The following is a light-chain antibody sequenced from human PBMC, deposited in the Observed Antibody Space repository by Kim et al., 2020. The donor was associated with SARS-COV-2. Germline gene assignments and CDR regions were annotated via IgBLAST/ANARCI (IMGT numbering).Light chain of an antibody. J-gene: IGKJ4*01. CDR3: QQYGSSPLT. CDR1: QSVSGNH. CDR2: GAS. V-gene: IGKV3-20*01. Sequence: PGERATLSCRASQSVSGNHLVWYQQKPGQAPRLLIYGASTGASGGPDRFSASGSGTDFTLTISRLEPEDFAVYFCQQYGSSPLTFGGGTKV.